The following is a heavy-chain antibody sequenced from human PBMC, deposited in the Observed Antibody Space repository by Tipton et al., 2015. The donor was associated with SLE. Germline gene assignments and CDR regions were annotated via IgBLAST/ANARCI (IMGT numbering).Heavy chain of an antibody. D-gene: IGHD3-9*01. CDR3: AKVAQGFDWLSNGMDV. Sequence: SLRLSCAASGFTFSNYAMHWVRQAPGKGLEWVAVISYDGSNKYYADSVKGRFTISRDNSKNTLNLQMNSLRAEDTAVYYCAKVAQGFDWLSNGMDVWGQGTTVTVSS. V-gene: IGHV3-30*04. CDR1: GFTFSNYA. J-gene: IGHJ6*02. CDR2: ISYDGSNK.